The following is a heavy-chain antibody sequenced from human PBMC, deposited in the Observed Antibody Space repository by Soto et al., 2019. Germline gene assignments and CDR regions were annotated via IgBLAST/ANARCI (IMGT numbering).Heavy chain of an antibody. CDR1: GFTFSRYW. CDR2: IKQDGSEI. D-gene: IGHD2-15*01. J-gene: IGHJ6*03. Sequence: GGSLRLSCAASGFTFSRYWMSWVRRAPGKGLEWVANIKQDGSEIHYVDSVKGRFTISRDNAKNSLYLQMNSLGVEDTTVYYCVRDFHVFSATTGQYYYYMDVWGKGTTVTVSS. V-gene: IGHV3-7*01. CDR3: VRDFHVFSATTGQYYYYMDV.